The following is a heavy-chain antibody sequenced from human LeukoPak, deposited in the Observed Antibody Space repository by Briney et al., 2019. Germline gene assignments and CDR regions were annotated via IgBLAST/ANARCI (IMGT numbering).Heavy chain of an antibody. J-gene: IGHJ6*03. D-gene: IGHD6-13*01. CDR3: ARSGRQQLVPGAQRYYYYYYYMDV. CDR1: GYTFTSYG. V-gene: IGHV1-18*01. CDR2: ISAYNGNT. Sequence: GASVKVSCKASGYTFTSYGISWVRQAPGQGLEWMGWISAYNGNTNYAQKYQARVTMTTDTSTSTAYMELRSLRSDDTAVYYCARSGRQQLVPGAQRYYYYYYYMDVWGKGTTVTVSS.